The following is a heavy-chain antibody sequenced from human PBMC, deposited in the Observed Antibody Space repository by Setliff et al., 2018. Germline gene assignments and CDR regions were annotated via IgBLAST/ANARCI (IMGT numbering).Heavy chain of an antibody. CDR3: ARYITGTTPADY. Sequence: ASVKVSCKTSGYMFTTYGISWVRQDPGQGLEWMGWIRVYDGYTDYAQKFQGRVTMTKDTSTSTAYMELRSLRPDDTAVYYCARYITGTTPADYWGQGTLVTVSS. V-gene: IGHV1-18*01. CDR2: IRVYDGYT. CDR1: GYMFTTYG. D-gene: IGHD1-7*01. J-gene: IGHJ4*02.